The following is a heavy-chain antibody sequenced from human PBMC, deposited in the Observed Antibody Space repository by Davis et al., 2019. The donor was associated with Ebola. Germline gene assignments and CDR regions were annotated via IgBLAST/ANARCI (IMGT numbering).Heavy chain of an antibody. CDR2: IYYSGST. Sequence: SETLSLTCTVSGGSISSSSYYWGWIRQPPGKGLEWIGSIYYSGSTYYNPSLKSRVTISVDTSKNQFSLKLSSVTAADTAVYYCASILGYCSGGSCVWGQGTLVTVSS. CDR1: GGSISSSSYY. D-gene: IGHD2-15*01. CDR3: ASILGYCSGGSCV. J-gene: IGHJ4*02. V-gene: IGHV4-39*01.